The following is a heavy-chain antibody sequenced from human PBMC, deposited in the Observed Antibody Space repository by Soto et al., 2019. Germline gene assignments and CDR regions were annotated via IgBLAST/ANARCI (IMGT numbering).Heavy chain of an antibody. CDR2: ISGSGGST. J-gene: IGHJ6*02. D-gene: IGHD3-22*01. CDR1: GFTFSSYA. Sequence: PGGSLRLSCAASGFTFSSYAMSWVRQAPGKGLEWVSAISGSGGSTYYADSVKGRFTISRDNSKNTLYLQMNSLRAEDTAVYYCAKGNTYYDSSGYHHMDVWGQGTTVTVSS. V-gene: IGHV3-23*01. CDR3: AKGNTYYDSSGYHHMDV.